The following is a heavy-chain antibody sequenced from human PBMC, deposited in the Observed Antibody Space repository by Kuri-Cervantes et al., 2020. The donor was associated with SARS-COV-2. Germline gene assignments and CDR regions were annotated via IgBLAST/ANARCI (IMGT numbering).Heavy chain of an antibody. Sequence: GESLKISCAASGFTFSDYYMSWIRQAPGKGLEWVSYISSSGSTIYYADSVKGRFTISRDNAKNSLYPQMNSLRAEDTAVYYCARGTNLYYGSGSYPAPYYYYGMDVWGQGTTVTVSS. CDR1: GFTFSDYY. V-gene: IGHV3-11*01. D-gene: IGHD3-10*01. J-gene: IGHJ6*02. CDR2: ISSSGSTI. CDR3: ARGTNLYYGSGSYPAPYYYYGMDV.